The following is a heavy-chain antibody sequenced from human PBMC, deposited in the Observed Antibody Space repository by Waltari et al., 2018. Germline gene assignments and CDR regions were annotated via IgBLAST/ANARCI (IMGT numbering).Heavy chain of an antibody. V-gene: IGHV4-4*07. CDR3: ARGEYLEWDAFDI. CDR2: IYTSGST. D-gene: IGHD3-3*01. J-gene: IGHJ3*02. CDR1: GGSISSYY. Sequence: QVQLQESGPGLVKPSETLSLTCPVSGGSISSYYWRWIRQPAGKGLEWIGRIYTSGSTHYNPSLKSRVTMSVDTSKNQFSLKLSSVTAADTAMYYCARGEYLEWDAFDIWGQGTMVTVSS.